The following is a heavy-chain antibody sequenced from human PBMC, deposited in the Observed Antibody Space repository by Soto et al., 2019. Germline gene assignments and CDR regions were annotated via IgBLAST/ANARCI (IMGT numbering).Heavy chain of an antibody. Sequence: EVQLVESGGGLIQPGGSLRLSCAVSGFTVSSNYMSWVRQAQGKGLEWVSVIYSGGSTYYADSVKGRFTISRDNSKITLYLQMNSLRAEDTAVYYCARHITMDPLLVYWGQGTLVTVSS. D-gene: IGHD3-10*01. CDR1: GFTVSSNY. J-gene: IGHJ4*02. V-gene: IGHV3-53*01. CDR2: IYSGGST. CDR3: ARHITMDPLLVY.